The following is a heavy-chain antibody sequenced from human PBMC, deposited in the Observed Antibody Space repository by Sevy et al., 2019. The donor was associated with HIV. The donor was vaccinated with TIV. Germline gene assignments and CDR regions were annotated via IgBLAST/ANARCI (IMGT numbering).Heavy chain of an antibody. Sequence: ASVKVSCKASGYTFTSYGITWVRQAPGRGLEWMGWISTYNINYAEKLQGRVTMTTDTSTSTVYMELRSLRSDDTAVYYCARAPSGSQGPGQYFQHWGQGTLVTVSS. V-gene: IGHV1-18*01. J-gene: IGHJ1*01. CDR2: ISTYNI. D-gene: IGHD1-26*01. CDR1: GYTFTSYG. CDR3: ARAPSGSQGPGQYFQH.